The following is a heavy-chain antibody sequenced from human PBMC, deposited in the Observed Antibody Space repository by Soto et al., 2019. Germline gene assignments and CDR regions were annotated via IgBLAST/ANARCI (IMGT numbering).Heavy chain of an antibody. CDR2: INYSGST. CDR1: GGSISSSSYY. Sequence: QLQLQESGPGLVKPSETLSLTCTVSGGSISSSSYYWGWIRQPPGKGLEWIGSINYSGSTYYNPYLKCRVTIDVDTSKNQFSLKLGAVTAADTAVYYCARSPAASSPTFDYWGQGTLVTVSS. J-gene: IGHJ4*02. CDR3: ARSPAASSPTFDY. D-gene: IGHD2-2*01. V-gene: IGHV4-39*01.